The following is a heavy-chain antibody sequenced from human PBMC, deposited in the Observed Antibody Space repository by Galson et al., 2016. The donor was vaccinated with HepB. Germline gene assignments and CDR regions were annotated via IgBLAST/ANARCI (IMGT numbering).Heavy chain of an antibody. CDR2: IKSKTDGGPT. CDR1: GFTFSNAS. D-gene: IGHD3-10*01. J-gene: IGHJ4*02. Sequence: SLRLSCAASGFTFSNASLSWVRQAPGKGLEWVGRIKSKTDGGPTDYAAPVKGRFTISRDESKNMLYLQMNSLKTEDTAVYHCTTHPWTPSVGSKYYFDYWGQGTLVTVSS. CDR3: TTHPWTPSVGSKYYFDY. V-gene: IGHV3-15*01.